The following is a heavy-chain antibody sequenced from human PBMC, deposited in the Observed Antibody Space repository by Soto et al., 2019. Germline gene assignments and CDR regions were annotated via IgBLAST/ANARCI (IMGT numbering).Heavy chain of an antibody. Sequence: SVKVSCKASGGTFSSYAISWVRQAPGQGLEWMGGIIPIFGTANYAQKFQGRVTITADESTSTAYMELSSLRSEDTAVYYCARVAGPSYYYYYYGMDVWGQGTTVTVSS. CDR2: IIPIFGTA. CDR3: ARVAGPSYYYYYYGMDV. J-gene: IGHJ6*02. CDR1: GGTFSSYA. V-gene: IGHV1-69*13.